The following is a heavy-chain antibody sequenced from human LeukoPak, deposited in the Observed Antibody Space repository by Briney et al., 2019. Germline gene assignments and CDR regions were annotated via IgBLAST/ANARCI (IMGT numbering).Heavy chain of an antibody. J-gene: IGHJ5*02. D-gene: IGHD3-10*01. CDR1: GYSFTSYW. V-gene: IGHV5-10-1*01. CDR2: IDPSASYT. Sequence: GESLKISCKGPGYSFTSYWITWVRQMPGKGLEWMGRIDPSASYTNYSPSFQGHVTISADKSISTAYLQWSSLKASDNAMYYCAATVQGVIIYRWGQGTLVTVSS. CDR3: AATVQGVIIYR.